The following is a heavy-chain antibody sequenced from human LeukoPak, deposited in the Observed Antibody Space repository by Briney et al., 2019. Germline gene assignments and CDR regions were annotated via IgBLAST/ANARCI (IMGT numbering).Heavy chain of an antibody. D-gene: IGHD3-22*01. CDR1: GFTVSSKY. J-gene: IGHJ4*02. CDR2: IYSDGRT. CDR3: AKDKWKDSSGYYCPY. Sequence: GGSLRLSCAASGFTVSSKYMSWVRQAPGKGLEWVSVIYSDGRTYYADSVKGRFTISRDNSKNTLYLQMNSLRAEDTAVYYCAKDKWKDSSGYYCPYWGQGTLVTVSS. V-gene: IGHV3-66*01.